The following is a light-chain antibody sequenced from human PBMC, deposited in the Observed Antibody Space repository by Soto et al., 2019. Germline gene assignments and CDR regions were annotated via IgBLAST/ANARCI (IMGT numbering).Light chain of an antibody. Sequence: QSALTQPPSASGSPGQSVTISCTGTSSDVGGYNYVSWYQQHPGKAPKLMIYEVSKRPSGVPDRFSGSKSGNTASLTVSGLQAEDAADYYRSSYAGSKTLFGGGTKLTVL. V-gene: IGLV2-8*01. J-gene: IGLJ2*01. CDR1: SSDVGGYNY. CDR3: SSYAGSKTL. CDR2: EVS.